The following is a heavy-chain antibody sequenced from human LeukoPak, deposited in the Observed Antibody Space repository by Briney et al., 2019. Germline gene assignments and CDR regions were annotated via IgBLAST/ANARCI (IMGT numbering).Heavy chain of an antibody. CDR3: ARDATIAAAGYNWFDP. D-gene: IGHD6-13*01. V-gene: IGHV1-2*02. CDR2: INPNSGGT. Sequence: ASVKVSCKASGYTFTGYYMHWVRQAPGQGLEWMGWINPNSGGTNYAQKFQGRVTMTRDTSISTACMELSRLRSDDAAVYYCARDATIAAAGYNWFDPWGQGTLVTVPS. J-gene: IGHJ5*02. CDR1: GYTFTGYY.